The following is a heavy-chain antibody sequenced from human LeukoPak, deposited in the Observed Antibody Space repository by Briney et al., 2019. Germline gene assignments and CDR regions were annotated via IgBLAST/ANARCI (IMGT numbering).Heavy chain of an antibody. CDR3: AGGQMFTSGRFDD. V-gene: IGHV3-53*01. D-gene: IGHD6-19*01. CDR1: GFSVSNKY. CDR2: IYTGGDT. Sequence: GESLRLSCAASGFSVSNKYMSWVRQAPGKGLEWVSVIYTGGDTYYADSVRGRFTISRDNSKNTVNLQVNSLRAEDTALYYCAGGQMFTSGRFDDWGQGTLVSASP. J-gene: IGHJ4*02.